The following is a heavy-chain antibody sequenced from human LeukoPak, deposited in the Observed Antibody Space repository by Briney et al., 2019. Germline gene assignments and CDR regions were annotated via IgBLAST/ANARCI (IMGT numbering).Heavy chain of an antibody. V-gene: IGHV3-30*18. CDR3: AKAASQVVVAAHFDY. Sequence: GRSLRLSCAASGFTFSSYGMHWVRQAPGKGLEWVAVISYDGSNKYYADSVKGRFTISRDNSKNTLYLQMNSLRAEDTAVYYCAKAASQVVVAAHFDYWGQGTLVTVSS. J-gene: IGHJ4*02. D-gene: IGHD2-15*01. CDR2: ISYDGSNK. CDR1: GFTFSSYG.